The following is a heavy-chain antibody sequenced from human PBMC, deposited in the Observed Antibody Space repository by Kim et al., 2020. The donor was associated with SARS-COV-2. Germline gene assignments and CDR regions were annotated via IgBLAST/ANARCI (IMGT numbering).Heavy chain of an antibody. CDR1: GYTFTGYY. J-gene: IGHJ5*02. CDR3: ARSAIAAAGSSGSPGFNPNWFDP. CDR2: INPNSGGT. D-gene: IGHD6-13*01. V-gene: IGHV1-2*02. Sequence: ASVKVSCKASGYTFTGYYMHWVRQAPGQGLEWMGWINPNSGGTNYAQKFQGRVTMTRDTSINTAYMELSRLRSDDTAVYYCARSAIAAAGSSGSPGFNPNWFDPWGQGTLVTVSS.